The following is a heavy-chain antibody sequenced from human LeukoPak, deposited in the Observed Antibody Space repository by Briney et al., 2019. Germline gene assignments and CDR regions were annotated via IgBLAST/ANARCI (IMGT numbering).Heavy chain of an antibody. CDR3: ARGVQWFGELVAYYYMDV. CDR1: GGSISSYY. Sequence: PSETLSLTCTVSGGSISSYYWSWIRQPAGQGLGWIGRIYTSGSTNYNPSLKSRVTMSVDTSKNQFSLKLSSVTAADTAVYYCARGVQWFGELVAYYYMDVWGKGTTVTVSS. V-gene: IGHV4-4*07. CDR2: IYTSGST. J-gene: IGHJ6*03. D-gene: IGHD3-10*01.